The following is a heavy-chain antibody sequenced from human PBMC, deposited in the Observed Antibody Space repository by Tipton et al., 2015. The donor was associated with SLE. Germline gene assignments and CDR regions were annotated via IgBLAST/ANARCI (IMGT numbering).Heavy chain of an antibody. Sequence: TLSLTCTVSGASITSHYWSWIRQPPGKGLEWIGYIYYNGRTNNNPSLKGRVTMSTDTSKNQFSLKMTSVSAADTAVYYCARIQGFWSGYSNYYNYYMDVWGKGTTVTVSS. J-gene: IGHJ6*03. CDR3: ARIQGFWSGYSNYYNYYMDV. CDR1: GASITSHY. CDR2: IYYNGRT. D-gene: IGHD3-3*01. V-gene: IGHV4-59*11.